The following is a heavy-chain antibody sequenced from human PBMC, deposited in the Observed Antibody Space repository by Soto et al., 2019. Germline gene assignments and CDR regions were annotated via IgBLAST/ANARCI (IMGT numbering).Heavy chain of an antibody. CDR1: GYTFTSYG. Sequence: QVQLVQSGTEVKMPGASVKVSCKASGYTFTSYGINWVRQAPGQGLEWMGWISPYNGYTNYAQNHQGRVTMTTDTSTSTAYMEVGSLRFDDAAVYYCARDRRWGCRGTSCYPMDYWGQGTLVTVSS. CDR3: ARDRRWGCRGTSCYPMDY. D-gene: IGHD2-15*01. CDR2: ISPYNGYT. V-gene: IGHV1-18*01. J-gene: IGHJ4*02.